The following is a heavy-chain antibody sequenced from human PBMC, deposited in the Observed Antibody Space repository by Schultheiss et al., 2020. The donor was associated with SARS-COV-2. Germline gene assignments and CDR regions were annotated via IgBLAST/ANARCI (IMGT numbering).Heavy chain of an antibody. CDR3: ASPRGGERDAFDI. CDR1: GFTFSSYA. V-gene: IGHV3-23*01. D-gene: IGHD1-1*01. J-gene: IGHJ3*02. Sequence: GESLKISCAASGFTFSSYAMSWVRQAPGKGLEWVSAIGTAGDTYYPGSVKGRFTISRDNAKNSLYLQMNSLRAEDTAVYYCASPRGGERDAFDIWGQGTMVTVSS. CDR2: IGTAGDT.